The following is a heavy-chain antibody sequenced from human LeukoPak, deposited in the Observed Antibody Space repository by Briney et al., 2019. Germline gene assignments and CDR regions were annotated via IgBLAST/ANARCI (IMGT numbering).Heavy chain of an antibody. V-gene: IGHV3-33*01. Sequence: GGSLRLSCAASGFTFSTYGMHWVRQAPGKGLEWVAVIWYDGSKKYYADSVKGRFTISRDNSKNTVDLQMNSQRAEDTAVYYCARVHVSYLDYWGQGTLVTVSS. CDR3: ARVHVSYLDY. J-gene: IGHJ4*02. CDR1: GFTFSTYG. CDR2: IWYDGSKK.